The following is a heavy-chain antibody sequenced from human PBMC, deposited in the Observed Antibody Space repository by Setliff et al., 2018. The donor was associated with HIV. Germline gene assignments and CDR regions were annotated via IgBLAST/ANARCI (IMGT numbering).Heavy chain of an antibody. J-gene: IGHJ4*01. D-gene: IGHD2-15*01. CDR2: ISGSGDST. CDR1: GFTFNYHA. V-gene: IGHV3-23*01. Sequence: GGSLRLSCAASGFTFNYHAMTWVRRAPGKGLEWVSGISGSGDSTFYAHSVKGRFTISRDNSRDTLYLEMNNLRAEDTALYYCAKDGISGGAYPPYYFDYWGHGTLVTVSS. CDR3: AKDGISGGAYPPYYFDY.